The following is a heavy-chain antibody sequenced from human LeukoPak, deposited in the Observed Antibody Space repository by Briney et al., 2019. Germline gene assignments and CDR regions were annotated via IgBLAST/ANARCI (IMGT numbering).Heavy chain of an antibody. V-gene: IGHV3-11*01. Sequence: GGSLRLSCAASGFTFRDYYMSWIRQVPGKGLEWVSYISSSGSTIYHADSVKGRFTISRDNAKNSLYLQMNSLRAEDTAVYYCALRAVAGTPGYWGQGTLVTVSS. CDR1: GFTFRDYY. D-gene: IGHD6-19*01. CDR2: ISSSGSTI. J-gene: IGHJ4*02. CDR3: ALRAVAGTPGY.